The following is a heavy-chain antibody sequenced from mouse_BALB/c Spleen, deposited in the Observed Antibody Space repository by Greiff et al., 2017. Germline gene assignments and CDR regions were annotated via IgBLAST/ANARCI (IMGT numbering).Heavy chain of an antibody. CDR3: ASHRYDDFDY. V-gene: IGHV5-6*01. CDR2: ISSGGSYT. Sequence: EVHLVESGGDLVKPGGSLKLSCAASGFTFSSYGMSWVRQTPDKRLEWVATISSGGSYTYYPDSVKGRFTISRDNAKNTLYLQMSSLKSEDTAMYYCASHRYDDFDYWGQGTTLTVSS. J-gene: IGHJ2*01. CDR1: GFTFSSYG. D-gene: IGHD2-14*01.